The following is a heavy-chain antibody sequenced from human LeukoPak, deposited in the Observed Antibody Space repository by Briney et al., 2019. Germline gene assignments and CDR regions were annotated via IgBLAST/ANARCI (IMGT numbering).Heavy chain of an antibody. CDR2: IKQDGSQK. D-gene: IGHD3-3*01. CDR1: GFTFSSYW. V-gene: IGHV3-7*01. CDR3: ARGVPYASWSGPHYSDY. J-gene: IGHJ4*02. Sequence: QPRGSLRLSCAASGFTFSSYWMSWVCQAPGKGLEWVANIKQDGSQKYYVDSVKGRFSISRDNAKNSLYLQMNSLRAEDTAVYYCARGVPYASWSGPHYSDYWGQGTLVTVSS.